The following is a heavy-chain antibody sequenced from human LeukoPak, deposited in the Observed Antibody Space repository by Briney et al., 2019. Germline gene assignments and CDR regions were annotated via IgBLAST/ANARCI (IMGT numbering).Heavy chain of an antibody. CDR1: GGSFSGYY. CDR3: ARAGNWNSYFFDY. V-gene: IGHV4-34*01. Sequence: SETLSLTCAVYGGSFSGYYWSWIRQPPGKGLEWIGEINHSGSTNYNPSLKSRVTISVDTSKNQFSLKLSSVTAADTAVYYCARAGNWNSYFFDYWGQGTLVTVSS. D-gene: IGHD1-1*01. CDR2: INHSGST. J-gene: IGHJ4*02.